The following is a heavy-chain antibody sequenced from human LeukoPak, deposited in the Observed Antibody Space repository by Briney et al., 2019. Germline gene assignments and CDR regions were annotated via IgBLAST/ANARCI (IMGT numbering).Heavy chain of an antibody. Sequence: GGSLRLSCAASGFTFSDYWMHWVRQAPGKGLVRVSRINSDGSSTSYADSVKGRFTISRDNAKNTLFLQMNSLRAEDTAVYYCARSNWFDPWGQGTLVTVSS. CDR1: GFTFSDYW. J-gene: IGHJ5*02. CDR3: ARSNWFDP. V-gene: IGHV3-74*01. CDR2: INSDGSST.